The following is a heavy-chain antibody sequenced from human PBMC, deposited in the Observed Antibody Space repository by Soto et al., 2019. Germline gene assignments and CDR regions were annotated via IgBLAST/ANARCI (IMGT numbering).Heavy chain of an antibody. CDR3: ARAISGYVT. Sequence: GESLKISCKGSGYSFTSYWIGWVRQAPGQSLEWMGWINAGNGDTRYSEKLQGRVTLTRDTSASTAYMDLSSLRSEDTAIYYCARAISGYVTWGQGTLVTVSS. D-gene: IGHD5-12*01. CDR2: INAGNGDT. J-gene: IGHJ4*02. V-gene: IGHV1-3*01. CDR1: GYSFTSYW.